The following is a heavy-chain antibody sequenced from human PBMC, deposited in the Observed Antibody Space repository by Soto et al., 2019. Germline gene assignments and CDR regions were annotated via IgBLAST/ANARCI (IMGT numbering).Heavy chain of an antibody. Sequence: GRPLRLPWAASGVTISSYWMHLVLQAQGKGLVWVSRITPDGSATSYADSVKGRFTISRDNAKNTLYLQMNSLRAEDTAVYYCARESYCGGDCYSDTFDYWGQGTLVTVSS. V-gene: IGHV3-74*01. J-gene: IGHJ4*02. CDR3: ARESYCGGDCYSDTFDY. CDR1: GVTISSYW. CDR2: ITPDGSAT. D-gene: IGHD2-21*02.